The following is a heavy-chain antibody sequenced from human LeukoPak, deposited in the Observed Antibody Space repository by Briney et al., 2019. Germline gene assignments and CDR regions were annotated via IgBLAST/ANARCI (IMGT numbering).Heavy chain of an antibody. CDR2: IYYSGST. Sequence: SETLSLTCTVSGGSISSYYWSWIRQPPGKGLEWIGYIYYSGSTNYNPSLKSRVTISVDTSKNQFSLKLSSVTAADTAVYYCARVFSYYYGMDVWGQGTTVTVSS. V-gene: IGHV4-59*01. J-gene: IGHJ6*02. CDR1: GGSISSYY. CDR3: ARVFSYYYGMDV.